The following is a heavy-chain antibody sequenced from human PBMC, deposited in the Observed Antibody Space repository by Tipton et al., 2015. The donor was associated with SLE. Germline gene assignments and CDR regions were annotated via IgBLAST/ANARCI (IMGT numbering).Heavy chain of an antibody. CDR1: GLTFRTYW. J-gene: IGHJ4*02. D-gene: IGHD5-12*01. CDR2: IKQDGSQK. Sequence: AVSGLTFRTYWMTWVRQAPGKGLEWVANIKQDGSQKFYVDSVKGRFTISRDNAKNSLSLQMNSLRAEDTAVYYCARVWADYSGADFWGQGTLVTVSS. V-gene: IGHV3-7*01. CDR3: ARVWADYSGADF.